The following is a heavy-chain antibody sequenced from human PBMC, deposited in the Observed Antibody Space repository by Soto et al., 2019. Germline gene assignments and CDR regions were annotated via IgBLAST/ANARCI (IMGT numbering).Heavy chain of an antibody. D-gene: IGHD4-17*01. CDR3: ARLRYDYGDYLWFVP. CDR1: GYSFTSYW. J-gene: IGHJ5*02. CDR2: IDPSDSYT. V-gene: IGHV5-10-1*03. Sequence: EVQLVQSGAEVKKPGESLRISCKGSGYSFTSYWISWVRQMPGKGLEWMGRIDPSDSYTKYSPSFQGHVTISADKSISTANLQWSSLKAPDTAMNYCARLRYDYGDYLWFVPWGQGTMVTVSS.